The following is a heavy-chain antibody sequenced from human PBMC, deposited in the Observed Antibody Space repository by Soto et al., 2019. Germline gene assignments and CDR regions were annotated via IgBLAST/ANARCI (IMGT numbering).Heavy chain of an antibody. V-gene: IGHV1-69*01. CDR2: IIPIFGTA. CDR1: GGTFSSYA. J-gene: IGHJ3*02. CDR3: ARTHECTNGVCYTGAFDI. Sequence: QVQLVQSGAEVKKPGSSVKVSCKASGGTFSSYAISWVRQAPGQGLEWMGGIIPIFGTANYAQKFQGRVPITADESTSTAYMELSSLRSEDTAVYYCARTHECTNGVCYTGAFDIWGQGTMVTVSS. D-gene: IGHD2-8*01.